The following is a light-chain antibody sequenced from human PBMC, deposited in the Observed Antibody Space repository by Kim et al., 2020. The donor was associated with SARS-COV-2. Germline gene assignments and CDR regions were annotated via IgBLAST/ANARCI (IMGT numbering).Light chain of an antibody. CDR3: QQLNSYPTT. V-gene: IGKV1-9*01. CDR1: QGISSY. CDR2: AAS. Sequence: ASVGDRVTITCRASQGISSYLAWYQQKPGKAPKLLIYAASTLQSGVPSRFSGSGSGTDFTLTFSSLQPEDFATYYGQQLNSYPTTFGPGTKVDIK. J-gene: IGKJ3*01.